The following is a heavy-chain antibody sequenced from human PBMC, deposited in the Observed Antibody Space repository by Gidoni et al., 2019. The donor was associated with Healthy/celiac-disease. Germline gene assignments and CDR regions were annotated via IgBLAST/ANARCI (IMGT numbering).Heavy chain of an antibody. CDR1: GWSFSGYY. D-gene: IGHD5-18*01. CDR3: ARNPQLWVLHGYYYGMDV. V-gene: IGHV4-34*01. J-gene: IGHJ6*02. CDR2: INPSGST. Sequence: QVQLQQWGAGLLKPSETLSLTCAVYGWSFSGYYWSWIRQPPGKGLEWIGEINPSGSTNYNPSLKSRVTISVDTSKNQFSLKLSSVTAADTAVYYCARNPQLWVLHGYYYGMDVWGQGTTVTVSS.